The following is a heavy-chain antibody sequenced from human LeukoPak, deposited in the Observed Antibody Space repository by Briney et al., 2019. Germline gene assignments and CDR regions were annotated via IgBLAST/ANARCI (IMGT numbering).Heavy chain of an antibody. CDR1: GYTLTELS. J-gene: IGHJ3*02. Sequence: ASVKVSCKVSGYTLTELSMHWVRQAPGKGLEWMGGFDPEDGETIYAQKFQGRVTMTEDTSTDTAYMGLSSLRSEDTAVYYCATVPTMVPPGGAFDIWGQGTMVTVSS. CDR2: FDPEDGET. D-gene: IGHD3-10*01. CDR3: ATVPTMVPPGGAFDI. V-gene: IGHV1-24*01.